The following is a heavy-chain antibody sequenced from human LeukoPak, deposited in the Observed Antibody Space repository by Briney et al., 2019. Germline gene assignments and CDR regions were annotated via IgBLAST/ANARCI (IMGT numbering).Heavy chain of an antibody. V-gene: IGHV1-18*01. CDR1: GYTFTSYG. CDR2: ISTYNGDT. J-gene: IGHJ3*02. Sequence: GASVKVSCKASGYTFTSYGINWVRQAPGQGLEWMGWISTYNGDTNYAQKLQGRVTITTDTSTSTAYMELRSLRSDDTAVYYCARGSPSSLCTSCHAFDIWGQGTMVTVSS. D-gene: IGHD2-2*01. CDR3: ARGSPSSLCTSCHAFDI.